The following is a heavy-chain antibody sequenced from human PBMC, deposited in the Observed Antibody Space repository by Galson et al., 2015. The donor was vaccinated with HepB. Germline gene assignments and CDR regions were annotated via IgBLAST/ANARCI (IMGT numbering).Heavy chain of an antibody. J-gene: IGHJ4*02. CDR3: AGGAVAGDGDY. V-gene: IGHV3-30*04. CDR1: GFTFSSYA. CDR2: ISYDGSNK. Sequence: SLRLSCAASGFTFSSYAMHWVRQAPGKGLEWVAVISYDGSNKYYADSVKGRFTISRDNSKNTLYLQMNSLRAEDTAVYYCAGGAVAGDGDYWGQGTLVTVSS. D-gene: IGHD6-19*01.